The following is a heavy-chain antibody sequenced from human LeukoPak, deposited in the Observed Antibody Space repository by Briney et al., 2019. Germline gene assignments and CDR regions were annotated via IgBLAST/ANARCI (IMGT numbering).Heavy chain of an antibody. J-gene: IGHJ4*02. CDR3: AKGTGFSSSRLTFYG. CDR1: GFTFSSYA. Sequence: GGSLRLSCAASGFTFSSYAMSWVRQAPGKGLEWVSAISGSGGSTYYANSVKGRFTISRDNSKSTLYLQMNSLRAEDTTVYYCAKGTGFSSSRLTFYGWGQGTLVTVPS. V-gene: IGHV3-23*01. D-gene: IGHD6-13*01. CDR2: ISGSGGST.